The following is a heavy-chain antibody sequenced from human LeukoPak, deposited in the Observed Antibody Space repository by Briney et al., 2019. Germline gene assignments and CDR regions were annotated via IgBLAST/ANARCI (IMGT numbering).Heavy chain of an antibody. Sequence: SETLSLTCAVYGGSFSGYYWSWIRQPPGKGLEWIGEINHSGSTNYNPSLKSRVTISVDTSKNQFSLKLSSVTSADTAVYYCARNEKDQYYYYYGMDVWGQGTTVTVSS. D-gene: IGHD1-1*01. J-gene: IGHJ6*02. CDR1: GGSFSGYY. CDR3: ARNEKDQYYYYYGMDV. V-gene: IGHV4-34*01. CDR2: INHSGST.